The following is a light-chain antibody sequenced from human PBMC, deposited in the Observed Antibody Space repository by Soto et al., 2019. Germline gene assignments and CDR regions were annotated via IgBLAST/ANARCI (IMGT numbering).Light chain of an antibody. CDR2: DND. CDR1: ISNIGSNT. J-gene: IGLJ1*01. CDR3: ATWDDSRNGYV. V-gene: IGLV1-44*01. Sequence: QSVLTQPPSASGTPGQRVTISASGSISNIGSNTVSWYQQLPGAAPKLLIYDNDERPSGVPARFSGSKSATSASLAISGLQSEDEADYYCATWDDSRNGYVFGPGTKLTVL.